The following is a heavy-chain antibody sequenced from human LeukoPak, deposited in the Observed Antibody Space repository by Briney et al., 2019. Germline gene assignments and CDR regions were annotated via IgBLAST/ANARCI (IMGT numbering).Heavy chain of an antibody. Sequence: GGSLRLSCAGSGFSFSSYWMSWVRQAPGKGLEWVSAISGSGGSTYYADSVKGRFTISRDNSKNTLYLQMNSLRAEDTAVYYCAKDMSVPPSYYFDYWGQGTLVTVSS. J-gene: IGHJ4*02. D-gene: IGHD3-10*02. CDR2: ISGSGGST. CDR1: GFSFSSYW. V-gene: IGHV3-23*01. CDR3: AKDMSVPPSYYFDY.